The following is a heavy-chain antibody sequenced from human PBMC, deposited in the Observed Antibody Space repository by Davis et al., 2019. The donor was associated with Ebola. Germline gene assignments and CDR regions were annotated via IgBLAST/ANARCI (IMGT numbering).Heavy chain of an antibody. CDR1: GFTFSSYA. J-gene: IGHJ6*02. D-gene: IGHD3-16*01. CDR2: ISGSGGST. Sequence: PGGSLRLSCAAPGFTFSSYAMSWVRQAPGKGLEWVSAISGSGGSTYYADSVKGPFTISRDNSKNTLYLQMNSLRAEDTAVYYCAKSAFVWPYYYGMDVWGQGTTVTVSS. V-gene: IGHV3-23*01. CDR3: AKSAFVWPYYYGMDV.